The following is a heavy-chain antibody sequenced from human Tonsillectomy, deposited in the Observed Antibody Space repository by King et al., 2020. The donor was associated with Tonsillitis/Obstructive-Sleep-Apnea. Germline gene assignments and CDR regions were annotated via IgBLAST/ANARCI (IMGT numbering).Heavy chain of an antibody. CDR1: GGSVSSGSYY. CDR2: IYYSGST. Sequence: QLQESGPGLVKPSETLSLTCTVSGGSVSSGSYYWSWIRQPPGKGLEWIGYIYYSGSTNYNPSLKSRVTMSVDTSKNQFSLKLSSVTAADTAVYYCAGEGEGLMVQGVIAPDYWGQGTLVTVSS. CDR3: AGEGEGLMVQGVIAPDY. J-gene: IGHJ4*02. V-gene: IGHV4-61*01. D-gene: IGHD3-10*01.